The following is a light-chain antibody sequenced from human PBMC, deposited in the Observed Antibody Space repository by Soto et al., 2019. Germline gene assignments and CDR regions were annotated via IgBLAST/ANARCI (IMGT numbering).Light chain of an antibody. J-gene: IGKJ3*01. Sequence: DIQMTQSPSSLSASVGDRVTITYRATQGISNYLAWYQQKPGKVPKLLIYAASTLQSGVPSRFSGSGSGTDFTLTISSLQPEDVATYYCQRYISAPFTFGPGTNVDIK. CDR1: QGISNY. CDR3: QRYISAPFT. CDR2: AAS. V-gene: IGKV1-27*01.